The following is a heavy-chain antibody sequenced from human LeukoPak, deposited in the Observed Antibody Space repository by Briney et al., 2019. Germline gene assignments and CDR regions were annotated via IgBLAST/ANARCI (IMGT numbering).Heavy chain of an antibody. V-gene: IGHV4-34*01. CDR2: INHSGST. Sequence: SETLSLTCAVYGGSFSGYYWSWIRQPPGMGLEWIGEINHSGSTNYNPSLKSRVTISVDTSKNQFSLKLSSVTAADTAVYYCASGDYGDYIDYWGQGTLVTVSS. CDR3: ASGDYGDYIDY. D-gene: IGHD4-17*01. CDR1: GGSFSGYY. J-gene: IGHJ4*02.